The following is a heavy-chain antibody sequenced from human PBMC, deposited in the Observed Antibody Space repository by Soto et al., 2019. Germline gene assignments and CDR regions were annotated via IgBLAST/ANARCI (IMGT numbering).Heavy chain of an antibody. J-gene: IGHJ1*01. CDR2: IYYSGST. CDR3: ARDRGCSGGSCYPEYFQQ. Sequence: PSETLSLTCTVSGGSISSYYWSWIRQPPGKGLEWIGYIYYSGSTNYNPSLKSRVTISVDTSKNQFSLKLSSVTAADTAVYYCARDRGCSGGSCYPEYFQQWGQGTLVTVSS. CDR1: GGSISSYY. D-gene: IGHD2-15*01. V-gene: IGHV4-59*01.